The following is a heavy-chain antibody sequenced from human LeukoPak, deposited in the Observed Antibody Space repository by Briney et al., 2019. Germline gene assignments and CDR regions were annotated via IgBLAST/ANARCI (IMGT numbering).Heavy chain of an antibody. CDR2: INSNSGGT. J-gene: IGHJ4*02. V-gene: IGHV1-2*02. D-gene: IGHD5-18*01. CDR3: ARGGYSYAVDY. CDR1: GYTFTAKY. Sequence: ASVKVSCKASGYTFTAKYMHWVRQAAGQGLEWMGWINSNSGGTNYAQNFQGRVTMTRDTSVSTVYMELTRLTSDDTAVYFCARGGYSYAVDYWGQGTLVTVSS.